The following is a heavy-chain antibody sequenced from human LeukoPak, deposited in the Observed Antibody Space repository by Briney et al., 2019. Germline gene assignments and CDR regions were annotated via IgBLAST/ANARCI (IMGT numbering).Heavy chain of an antibody. CDR1: GGSFSGYY. CDR2: INHSGST. V-gene: IGHV4-34*01. J-gene: IGHJ4*02. D-gene: IGHD3-10*01. CDR3: ARGLYYYGSQCD. Sequence: PSETLSLTCAVYGGSFSGYYWSWIRQPPGKGLEWIGEINHSGSTNYNPSLKSRVTISVDTSKNQFSLKLSSVTAADTAVYYCARGLYYYGSQCDWGQGTLVTVSS.